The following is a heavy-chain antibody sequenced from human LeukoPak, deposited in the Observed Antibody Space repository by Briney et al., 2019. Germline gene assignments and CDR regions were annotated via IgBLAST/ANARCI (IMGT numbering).Heavy chain of an antibody. CDR2: IYYSGST. V-gene: IGHV4-59*08. D-gene: IGHD3-22*01. CDR1: GGSISSYY. Sequence: SETLSLTCTVSGGSISSYYWSWIRQPPGKGLEWIGYIYYSGSTNYNPSLKSRVTISVDTSKNQSSLKLSSVTAADTAVYYCAKSSLSPYSSGYYLSFDYWGQGTLVTVSS. CDR3: AKSSLSPYSSGYYLSFDY. J-gene: IGHJ4*02.